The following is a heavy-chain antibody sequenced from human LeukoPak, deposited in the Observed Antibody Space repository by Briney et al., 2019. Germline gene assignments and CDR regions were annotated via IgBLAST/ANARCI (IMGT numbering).Heavy chain of an antibody. CDR3: ARWGTTGFWAFDI. CDR1: GFTFSRYD. CDR2: IGTAGDT. J-gene: IGHJ3*02. V-gene: IGHV3-13*04. Sequence: GESLRLTCTASGFTFSRYDMHWVRQPTGKGLEWISPIGTAGDTYYPDSVKGRFTISRENAKNSLYLQMNSLRAGDTAVYYCARWGTTGFWAFDIWGQGTMVTVSS. D-gene: IGHD3-16*01.